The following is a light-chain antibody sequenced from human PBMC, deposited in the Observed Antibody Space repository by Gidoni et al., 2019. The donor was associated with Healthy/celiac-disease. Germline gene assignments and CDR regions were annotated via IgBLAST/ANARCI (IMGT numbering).Light chain of an antibody. Sequence: VLTQSSGTLAVSPGERAAISCRVSQSASSSYLPWYQKKPGQAPRLLIYGATNRATGVPDRFSGSGSGTDITHIISRMEPEDFAVYDCQQNGSSPLTFGGETKVEIK. CDR1: QSASSSY. CDR3: QQNGSSPLT. CDR2: GAT. J-gene: IGKJ4*01. V-gene: IGKV3-20*01.